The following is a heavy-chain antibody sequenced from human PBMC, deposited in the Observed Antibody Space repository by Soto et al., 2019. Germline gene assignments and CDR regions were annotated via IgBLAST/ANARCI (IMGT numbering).Heavy chain of an antibody. CDR3: ASLRWYRWRNGLDV. CDR2: VYYNGSN. Sequence: QLQLQQSGPGLLKPSETLALTGHVSGASISTTSYYWAWIRQSPGKGLAWMATVYYNGSNYYNPSRRSRVTISVDTSKNQFSLKLTAVTAADTAVYYCASLRWYRWRNGLDVWGQGTTVTVSS. J-gene: IGHJ6*02. V-gene: IGHV4-39*01. CDR1: GASISTTSYY. D-gene: IGHD2-8*02.